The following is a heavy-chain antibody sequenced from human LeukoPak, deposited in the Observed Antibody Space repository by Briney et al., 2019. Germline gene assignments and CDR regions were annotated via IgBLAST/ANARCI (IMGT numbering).Heavy chain of an antibody. D-gene: IGHD3-9*01. J-gene: IGHJ4*02. CDR2: IVGSGGST. CDR1: GFTFSNYA. V-gene: IGHV3-23*01. Sequence: PGASLRLSCAASGFTFSNYAMSWVRQAPWKGLEWVSAIVGSGGSTYYADSVKGRFTISRDNSKNTLFLQMNSLRVEDTALYYCSKWGDYDVLTGYYDSDFWGQGTLVTVSS. CDR3: SKWGDYDVLTGYYDSDF.